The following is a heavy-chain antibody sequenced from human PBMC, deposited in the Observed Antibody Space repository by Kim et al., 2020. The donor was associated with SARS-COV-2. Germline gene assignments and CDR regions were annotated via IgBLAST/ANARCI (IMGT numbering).Heavy chain of an antibody. Sequence: GESLQISCKGSGYSFTSYWIGWVRQMPGKGLEWMGIIYPGDSDTRYSPSFQGQVTISADKSISTAYLQWSSLKASDTAMYYCARNLYSGSYYRYYYGMDVWGQGTTVTVSS. CDR3: ARNLYSGSYYRYYYGMDV. D-gene: IGHD1-26*01. J-gene: IGHJ6*02. CDR1: GYSFTSYW. V-gene: IGHV5-51*01. CDR2: IYPGDSDT.